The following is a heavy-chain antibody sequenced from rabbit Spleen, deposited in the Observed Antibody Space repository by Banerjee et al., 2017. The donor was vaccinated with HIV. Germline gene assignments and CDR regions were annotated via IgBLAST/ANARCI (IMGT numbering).Heavy chain of an antibody. D-gene: IGHD1-1*01. V-gene: IGHV1S40*01. CDR1: GFSFSNNYY. CDR3: ARDTSSSFSSYGMDL. Sequence: QSLEESGGDLVKPEASLTLTCTASGFSFSNNYYMCWVRQAPGKGLEWIACIEGGSSAFSYSATWAKGRFSISKTSSTTVTLQMTTLTAADTATYFCARDTSSSFSSYGMDLWGPGTLVTVS. J-gene: IGHJ6*01. CDR2: IEGGSSAFS.